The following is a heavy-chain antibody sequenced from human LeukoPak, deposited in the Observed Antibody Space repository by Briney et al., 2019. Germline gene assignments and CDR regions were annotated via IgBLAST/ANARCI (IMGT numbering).Heavy chain of an antibody. D-gene: IGHD3-3*01. J-gene: IGHJ3*02. Sequence: PSETLSLTCAVYGGSFSGYYWSWIRQPPGKGLEWIGEINHSGSTNYNPSLKSRVTISVDTSKNQFSLKLSSVTAADTAVCYCARGRLHYDFWSGYLGAFDIWGQGTMVTVSS. V-gene: IGHV4-34*01. CDR1: GGSFSGYY. CDR3: ARGRLHYDFWSGYLGAFDI. CDR2: INHSGST.